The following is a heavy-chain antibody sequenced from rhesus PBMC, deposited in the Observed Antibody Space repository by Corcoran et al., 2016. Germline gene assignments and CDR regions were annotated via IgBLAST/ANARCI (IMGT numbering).Heavy chain of an antibody. V-gene: IGHV3S5*01. Sequence: EVHLVETGGGLVQPGGSLRLSCAASGFTFTSFAMQWVRQAPGKGQECISSCERGGGTTYYADSIKGRFTISRDNSKNTFSLQMNSLRVEDTAVYYCSSVLDFWGQGVLVTVSS. CDR2: CERGGGTT. CDR3: SSVLDF. D-gene: IGHD2-15*01. J-gene: IGHJ4*01. CDR1: GFTFTSFA.